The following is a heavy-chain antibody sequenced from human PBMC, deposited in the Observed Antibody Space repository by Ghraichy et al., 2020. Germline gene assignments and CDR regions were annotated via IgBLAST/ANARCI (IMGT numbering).Heavy chain of an antibody. J-gene: IGHJ5*02. CDR1: GGSFSGYY. CDR2: INHSGST. CDR3: ARGRRNIVVVVAATLANWFDP. D-gene: IGHD2-15*01. Sequence: SETLSLTCAVYGGSFSGYYWSWIRQPPGKGLEWIGEINHSGSTNYNPSLKSRVTISVDTSKNQFSLKLSSVTAADTAVYYCARGRRNIVVVVAATLANWFDPWGQGTLVTVSS. V-gene: IGHV4-34*01.